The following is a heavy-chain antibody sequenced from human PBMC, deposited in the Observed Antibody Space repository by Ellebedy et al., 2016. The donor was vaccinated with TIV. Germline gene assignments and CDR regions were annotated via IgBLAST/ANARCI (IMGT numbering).Heavy chain of an antibody. D-gene: IGHD3-10*01. J-gene: IGHJ3*02. V-gene: IGHV3-30*18. CDR3: AKADMVRGVKRAFDI. CDR2: ISYDGSNK. CDR1: GFTFSSYG. Sequence: GGSLRLSXAASGFTFSSYGMHWVRQAPGKGLEWVAVISYDGSNKYYADSVKGRFTISRDNSKNTLYLQMNSLRAEDTAVYYCAKADMVRGVKRAFDIWGQGTMVTVSS.